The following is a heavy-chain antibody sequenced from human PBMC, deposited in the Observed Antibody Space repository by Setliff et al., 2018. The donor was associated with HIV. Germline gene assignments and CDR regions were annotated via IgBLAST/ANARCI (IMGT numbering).Heavy chain of an antibody. J-gene: IGHJ5*02. CDR3: ARQIWNESPGYGFDP. Sequence: PSETLSLTCTVSGDSISSDNYYWSWIRQPAGKGLEWIGRIYTSGSTNYTPSLKSRVTISIDKSKNQFSLKLSSVTAADTAVYYCARQIWNESPGYGFDPWGQGTLVTVSS. V-gene: IGHV4-61*02. D-gene: IGHD3-22*01. CDR1: GDSISSDNYY. CDR2: IYTSGST.